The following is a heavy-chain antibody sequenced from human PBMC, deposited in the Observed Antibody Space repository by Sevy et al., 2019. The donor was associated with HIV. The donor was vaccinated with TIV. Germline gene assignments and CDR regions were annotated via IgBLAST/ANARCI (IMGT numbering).Heavy chain of an antibody. CDR2: ISSSSSYT. D-gene: IGHD5-18*01. J-gene: IGHJ6*03. Sequence: GGSLRLSCAASGFTFSDYYMSWIRQAPGKGLEWVSYISSSSSYTNYADSVKDRFTISRDNAKNSLYLQMNSLRAEDTAVYYCALAGKYSYGSYYYYYYMDVWGKGTTVTVSS. V-gene: IGHV3-11*06. CDR1: GFTFSDYY. CDR3: ALAGKYSYGSYYYYYYMDV.